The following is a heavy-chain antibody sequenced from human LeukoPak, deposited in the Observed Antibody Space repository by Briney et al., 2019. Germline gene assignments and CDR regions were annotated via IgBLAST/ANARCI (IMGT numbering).Heavy chain of an antibody. Sequence: GGSLRLSCAASGFTFSSYAMTWVRQAPGKGLEWVSVIGRSGDNIHYADSVKGRFTISRDNSKNTVYLQMNSLRAEDTAVYYCAKYIQTGDPSHYWGQGTLVAVSS. CDR2: IGRSGDNI. CDR1: GFTFSSYA. CDR3: AKYIQTGDPSHY. D-gene: IGHD7-27*01. J-gene: IGHJ4*02. V-gene: IGHV3-23*01.